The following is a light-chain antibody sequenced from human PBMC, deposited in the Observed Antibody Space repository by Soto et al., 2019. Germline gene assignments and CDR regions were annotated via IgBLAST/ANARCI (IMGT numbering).Light chain of an antibody. V-gene: IGKV3-15*01. CDR3: QQRTNWPLT. J-gene: IGKJ4*01. Sequence: EVVMTQLPATLSVSPGERVSLSCRASQSVADKLAWYQQKPGQAPRLLIYAASSRAAGIPTRFSGSGSGTDFTLTISSLQPEDFAVYYCQQRTNWPLTFGGGTKVEI. CDR1: QSVADK. CDR2: AAS.